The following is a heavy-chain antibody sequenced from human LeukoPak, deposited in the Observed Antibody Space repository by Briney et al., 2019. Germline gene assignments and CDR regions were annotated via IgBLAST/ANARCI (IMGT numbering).Heavy chain of an antibody. J-gene: IGHJ5*02. Sequence: ASVKVSCKASGYTFISYYMHWVRQAPGQGLEWMGIINPSGGSTSYAQKFQGRVTMTRDTSTSTVYMELSSLRSEDTAVYYCARIRLAGGFDPWGQGTLVTVSS. CDR2: INPSGGST. CDR1: GYTFISYY. V-gene: IGHV1-46*01. CDR3: ARIRLAGGFDP. D-gene: IGHD3-9*01.